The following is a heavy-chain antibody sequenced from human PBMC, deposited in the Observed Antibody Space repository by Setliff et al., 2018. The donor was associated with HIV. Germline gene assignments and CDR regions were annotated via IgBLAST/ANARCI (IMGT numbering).Heavy chain of an antibody. V-gene: IGHV4-61*08. J-gene: IGHJ4*02. CDR3: AREDLGRWPDY. CDR1: GGSIRSSDNY. D-gene: IGHD3-16*01. Sequence: PSETLSLTCTVSGGSIRSSDNYWSWIRQPPGKALEWIGYIHYSGSTNYNPSLKSRVTISIDTSKNQFSLKLRSVTAADTALYYCAREDLGRWPDYWGQGTLVTVSS. CDR2: IHYSGST.